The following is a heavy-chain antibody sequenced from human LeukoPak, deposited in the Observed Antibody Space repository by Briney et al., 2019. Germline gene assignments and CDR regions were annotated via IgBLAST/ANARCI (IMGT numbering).Heavy chain of an antibody. D-gene: IGHD3-22*01. CDR3: ARASGTDSSGYLQIDY. J-gene: IGHJ4*02. CDR1: GFTFRGSL. V-gene: IGHV3-74*01. Sequence: GGSLRLSCAPFGFTFRGSLVQWGPHAPGEGLGCVSRINSDGGDTTYGDYMKGRFTIYRDNAKNTLYLQMNSLRAEDTAMYYCARASGTDSSGYLQIDYWGQGTLVTVSS. CDR2: INSDGGDT.